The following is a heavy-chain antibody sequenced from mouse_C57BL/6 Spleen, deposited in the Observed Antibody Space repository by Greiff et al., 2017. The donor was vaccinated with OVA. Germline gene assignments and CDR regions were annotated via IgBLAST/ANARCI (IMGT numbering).Heavy chain of an antibody. Sequence: DVQLQESGPGLVKPSQSLSLTCSVTGYSITSGYYWNWIRQFPGNKLEWMGYISYDGSNNYNPSLKNRISITRDTSKNQFFLKLNSVTTEDTATYYCAREVYYGYDEGYAMDYWGQGTSVTVSS. CDR1: GYSITSGYY. CDR2: ISYDGSN. J-gene: IGHJ4*01. V-gene: IGHV3-6*01. D-gene: IGHD2-2*01. CDR3: AREVYYGYDEGYAMDY.